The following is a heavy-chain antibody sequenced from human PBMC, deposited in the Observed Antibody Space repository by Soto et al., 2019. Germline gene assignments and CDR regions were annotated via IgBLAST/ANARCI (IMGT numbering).Heavy chain of an antibody. CDR2: ISSSGSTI. V-gene: IGHV3-11*01. CDR1: GFTFSDYY. Sequence: ESGGGLVKPGGSLRLSCAASGFTFSDYYMSWIRQAPGKGLEWVSYISSSGSTIYYADSVKGRFTISRDNAKNSLYLQMNSLRAEDTVVYYCARDYGDTVDGWSTGGMDVWGQGTTVTVSS. J-gene: IGHJ6*02. D-gene: IGHD4-17*01. CDR3: ARDYGDTVDGWSTGGMDV.